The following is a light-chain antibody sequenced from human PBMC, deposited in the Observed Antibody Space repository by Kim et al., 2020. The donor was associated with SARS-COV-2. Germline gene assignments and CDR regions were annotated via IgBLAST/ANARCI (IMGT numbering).Light chain of an antibody. Sequence: QSVLTQPPSASGTLGHGVTISCSGSRPNIGNNAVNWYQHLPGTAPKLLIYNNDQRPSGVPDRFSGSKSGTSASLAISGLQSEDESDYYCATWDDSLNGLAFGGGTQLTVL. V-gene: IGLV1-44*01. CDR3: ATWDDSLNGLA. J-gene: IGLJ2*01. CDR2: NND. CDR1: RPNIGNNA.